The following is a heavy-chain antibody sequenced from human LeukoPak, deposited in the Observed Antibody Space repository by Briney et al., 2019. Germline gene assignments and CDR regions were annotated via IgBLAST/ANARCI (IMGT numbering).Heavy chain of an antibody. D-gene: IGHD3-22*01. Sequence: GASVKVSCKASGYSFTGYYMHWVRQAPGHGPEWMGWIFPNSGDTHYAQKFQGRVSMTRDTSISTAYMELNRLTSDDTAIYYCARAEGSGYYQGRDYWGQGTLVTVSS. CDR3: ARAEGSGYYQGRDY. CDR2: IFPNSGDT. J-gene: IGHJ4*02. CDR1: GYSFTGYY. V-gene: IGHV1-2*02.